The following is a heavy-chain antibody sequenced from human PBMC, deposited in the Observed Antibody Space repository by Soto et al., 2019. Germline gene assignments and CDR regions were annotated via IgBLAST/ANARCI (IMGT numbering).Heavy chain of an antibody. CDR1: GFTFSSYG. Sequence: QVQLVESGGGVVQPGRSLRLSCAASGFTFSSYGMHWVRQAPGKGLEWVAVIWYDGSNKYYADSVKGRFPISRDNSKNTLYLQMNSLRAEDTAVYYCARGPGDGDYFDYWGQGTLVTVSS. J-gene: IGHJ4*02. V-gene: IGHV3-33*01. D-gene: IGHD4-17*01. CDR2: IWYDGSNK. CDR3: ARGPGDGDYFDY.